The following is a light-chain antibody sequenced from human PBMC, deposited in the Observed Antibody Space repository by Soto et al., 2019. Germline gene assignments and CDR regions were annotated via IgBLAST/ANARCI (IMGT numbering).Light chain of an antibody. Sequence: DIQVTQSPSSLSASVGDRVIISCRSSQSISNYLNWYQQKPGKAPKVLIFAASRLQSGVPSRFSGSGSGTDFTLTITSLQPEDFATYYCQQSYSRTFGQGTKVDIK. V-gene: IGKV1-39*01. CDR1: QSISNY. J-gene: IGKJ1*01. CDR2: AAS. CDR3: QQSYSRT.